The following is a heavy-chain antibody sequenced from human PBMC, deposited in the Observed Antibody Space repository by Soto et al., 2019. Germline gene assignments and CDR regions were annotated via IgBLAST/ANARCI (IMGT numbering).Heavy chain of an antibody. J-gene: IGHJ4*02. CDR1: FRNAW. CDR2: IKSKTDGGST. CDR3: NTAARIRYSWTEAAY. V-gene: IGHV3-15*01. D-gene: IGHD1-20*01. Sequence: FRNAWISRVRKAPRQGLEWVGRIKSKTDGGSTDYAAPVKGRFTISRDDSKNTLYLQMNSLKTEDTAVYYCNTAARIRYSWTEAAYLGKRTLVT.